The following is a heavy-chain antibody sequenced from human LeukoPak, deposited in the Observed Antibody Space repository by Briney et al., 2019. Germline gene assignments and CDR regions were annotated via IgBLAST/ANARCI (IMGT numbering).Heavy chain of an antibody. CDR1: GFTFSSYG. CDR3: AKDNGMYYYDL. J-gene: IGHJ4*02. CDR2: ISYDGSNK. D-gene: IGHD3-22*01. V-gene: IGHV3-30*18. Sequence: GGSLRLSCAASGFTFSSYGMHWVRQAPGKGLEWVAVISYDGSNKYYADFVKGRFTISRDNSKNTLYLQMNSLRAEDTAVYYCAKDNGMYYYDLWGQGTLVTVSS.